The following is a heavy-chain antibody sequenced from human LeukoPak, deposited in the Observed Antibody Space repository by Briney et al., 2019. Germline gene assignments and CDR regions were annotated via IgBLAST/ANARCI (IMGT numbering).Heavy chain of an antibody. J-gene: IGHJ6*03. CDR1: GGTFSSHA. CDR2: IIPIFGTA. D-gene: IGHD3-9*01. CDR3: ARDSRGYDILTGYKYYYYYMDV. V-gene: IGHV1-69*13. Sequence: SVKVSCKASGGTFSSHAISWVRQAPGQGLEWMGGIIPIFGTANYAQKFQGRVTITADESTSTAYMELSSLRSEDTAVYYCARDSRGYDILTGYKYYYYYMDVWGKGTTVTISS.